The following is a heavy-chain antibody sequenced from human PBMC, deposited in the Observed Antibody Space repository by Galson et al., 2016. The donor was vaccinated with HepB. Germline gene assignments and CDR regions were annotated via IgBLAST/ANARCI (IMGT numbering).Heavy chain of an antibody. Sequence: LRLSCAASGFPFSRYGMHWVRQAPGKGLEWLAVIWYDGSNKFYADSVKGRSAISRDNSKNTLYLQMNSLRAEDTAVYYCSSGWFAQYFYYLDVWGQGTTVTVSS. CDR3: SSGWFAQYFYYLDV. CDR1: GFPFSRYG. V-gene: IGHV3-33*01. CDR2: IWYDGSNK. J-gene: IGHJ6*02. D-gene: IGHD3-10*01.